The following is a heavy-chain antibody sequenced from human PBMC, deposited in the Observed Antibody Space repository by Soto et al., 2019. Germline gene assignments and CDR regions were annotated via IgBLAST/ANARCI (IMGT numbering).Heavy chain of an antibody. J-gene: IGHJ6*02. CDR3: ATGDILTGYWLDV. D-gene: IGHD3-9*01. Sequence: QVQLQQWGAGLLKPSETLSLTCAVYGGSFSGYYWSWIRQPPGKGLEWIGEINHSGSTNYNPSLKSRVTISVDTSKNQFSLKLSSVTAADTAVYYCATGDILTGYWLDVWGQGTTVTVSS. CDR2: INHSGST. V-gene: IGHV4-34*01. CDR1: GGSFSGYY.